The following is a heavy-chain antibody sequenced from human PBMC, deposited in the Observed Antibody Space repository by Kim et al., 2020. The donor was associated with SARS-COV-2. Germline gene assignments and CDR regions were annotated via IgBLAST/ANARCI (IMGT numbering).Heavy chain of an antibody. D-gene: IGHD1-1*01. V-gene: IGHV3-33*01. Sequence: GGSLRLSCAASGFTFSSYGMHWVRQAPGKGLEWVAVIWYDGSNKYYADSVKGRFTISRDNSKNTLYLQMNSLRAEDTAVYYCARWGDESWERFDYWGQGTLVTVSS. CDR3: ARWGDESWERFDY. CDR2: IWYDGSNK. CDR1: GFTFSSYG. J-gene: IGHJ4*02.